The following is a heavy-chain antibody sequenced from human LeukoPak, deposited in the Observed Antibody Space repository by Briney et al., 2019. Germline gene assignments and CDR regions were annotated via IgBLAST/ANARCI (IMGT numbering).Heavy chain of an antibody. Sequence: GGSLRLSCAASGLTFRSYWMHWVRQAPRKGLVWVSRINIDGSGTSYADSVKGRFTISRDNAKNTLYLQISSLRAEDPAVYYYATDQGGSYYAGFDYWGQGTLVTVSS. CDR3: ATDQGGSYYAGFDY. CDR1: GLTFRSYW. CDR2: INIDGSGT. D-gene: IGHD1-26*01. J-gene: IGHJ4*02. V-gene: IGHV3-74*01.